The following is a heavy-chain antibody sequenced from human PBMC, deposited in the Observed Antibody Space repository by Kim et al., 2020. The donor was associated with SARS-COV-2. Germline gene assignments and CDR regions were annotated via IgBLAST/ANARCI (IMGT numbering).Heavy chain of an antibody. CDR3: ARDRAFTMVYATHQACGMDV. J-gene: IGHJ6*01. CDR2: INTNTGNP. Sequence: ASVKVSCKASGYTFTSYAMNWVRQAPGQGLEWMGWINTNTGNPTYAQCFTGRFVFSLDTSVSTAYLQISSLKAEDTAVYYCARDRAFTMVYATHQACGMDVWGQGTTGTGSS. V-gene: IGHV7-4-1*02. D-gene: IGHD2-8*01. CDR1: GYTFTSYA.